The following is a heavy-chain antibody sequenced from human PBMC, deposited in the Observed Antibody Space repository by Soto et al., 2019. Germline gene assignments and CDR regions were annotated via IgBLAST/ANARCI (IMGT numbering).Heavy chain of an antibody. Sequence: SETLPLTFSVSGGSISSSSYFWGWIRQPPGKGLEWIGSIYYSGSTYYNPSLKIRVTVSVDTSKNQFSLKLSSVTAADTAVYYCARHPSDFWFDPWGQGTLVTVSS. J-gene: IGHJ5*02. V-gene: IGHV4-39*01. CDR2: IYYSGST. CDR1: GGSISSSSYF. D-gene: IGHD2-21*02. CDR3: ARHPSDFWFDP.